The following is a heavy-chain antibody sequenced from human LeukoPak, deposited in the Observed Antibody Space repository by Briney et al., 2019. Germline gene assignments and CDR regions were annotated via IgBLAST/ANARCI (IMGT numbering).Heavy chain of an antibody. CDR2: IYYSGST. V-gene: IGHV4-39*01. CDR3: ARLGYSAAYYYYMDV. Sequence: SETLSLTCTVSGGSISSSSYYWGWIRQPPGKGLERIGSIYYSGSTYYNPSPKSRVTISVDTSKNQFSLKLSSVTAADTAVYYCARLGYSAAYYYYMDVWGEGTTVTVSS. J-gene: IGHJ6*03. CDR1: GGSISSSSYY. D-gene: IGHD1-26*01.